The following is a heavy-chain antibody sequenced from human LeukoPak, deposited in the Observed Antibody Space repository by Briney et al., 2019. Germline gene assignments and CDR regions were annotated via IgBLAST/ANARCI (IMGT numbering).Heavy chain of an antibody. CDR2: ISSRNTYI. CDR3: AREYSYGPNYFDY. J-gene: IGHJ4*02. D-gene: IGHD5-18*01. Sequence: PGGSLRLSCAASEFTFSSYNMNWVRQAPGKGLEWVSSISSRNTYIYYADSVKGRFTISRDNAKNSLYLQMNSLRAEDTAVYYCAREYSYGPNYFDYWGQGTLVTVSS. CDR1: EFTFSSYN. V-gene: IGHV3-21*01.